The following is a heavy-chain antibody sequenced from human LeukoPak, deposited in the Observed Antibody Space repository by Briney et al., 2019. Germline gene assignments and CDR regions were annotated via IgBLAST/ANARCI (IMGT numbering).Heavy chain of an antibody. CDR2: INQDGSER. J-gene: IGHJ4*02. Sequence: PGGSLRLSCGVSGFTFRSYWMSWVRQAPGKGLEWVANINQDGSERYYVDSVKGRFTISRDNAENSLYLQMNSLRADGTAVYYCARSSPSTSGGYWGQGTLVTVSS. CDR3: ARSSPSTSGGY. D-gene: IGHD2/OR15-2a*01. V-gene: IGHV3-7*03. CDR1: GFTFRSYW.